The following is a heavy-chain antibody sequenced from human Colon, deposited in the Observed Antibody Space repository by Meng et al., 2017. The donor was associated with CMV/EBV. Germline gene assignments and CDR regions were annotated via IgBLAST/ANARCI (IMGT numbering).Heavy chain of an antibody. D-gene: IGHD2-2*01. CDR1: TFSTYW. J-gene: IGHJ4*02. V-gene: IGHV3-74*01. CDR3: AREKGDSWLAAAISDY. CDR2: INSDGSSS. Sequence: TFSTYWMQCVRQAPGKGLVWVSRINSDGSSSNYADSVKGRFTISRDNAKNTVYLQMNSLRAEDTAMYYCAREKGDSWLAAAISDYWGQGTLVTVSS.